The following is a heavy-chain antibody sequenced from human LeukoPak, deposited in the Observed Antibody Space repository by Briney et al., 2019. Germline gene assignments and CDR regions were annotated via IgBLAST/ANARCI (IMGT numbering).Heavy chain of an antibody. J-gene: IGHJ4*02. CDR1: GGTFSSYA. CDR3: AREHLYYYDSSGYSYFDY. CDR2: IIPIFGTA. V-gene: IGHV1-69*06. D-gene: IGHD3-22*01. Sequence: GASVKVSCKASGGTFSSYAISWVRQAPGQGLEWMGGIIPIFGTANYAQKFQGRVTITADKSTSTAYMELSSLRSEDTAVYYCAREHLYYYDSSGYSYFDYWGQGTLVTVSS.